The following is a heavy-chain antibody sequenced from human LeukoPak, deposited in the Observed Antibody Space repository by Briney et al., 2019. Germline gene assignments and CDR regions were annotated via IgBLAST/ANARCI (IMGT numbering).Heavy chain of an antibody. J-gene: IGHJ5*02. Sequence: GGSLRRSCSASGFTFTNAWMGWVRQAPGKGLEWVGRSKSKTDGGTIDYAAPVKGRFTISRDDSKPTFYLQMNSLKTEDTAVYYCTTDKAIATAPLFAAWGQGTLVTVSS. CDR3: TTDKAIATAPLFAA. CDR2: SKSKTDGGTI. D-gene: IGHD6-13*01. V-gene: IGHV3-15*01. CDR1: GFTFTNAW.